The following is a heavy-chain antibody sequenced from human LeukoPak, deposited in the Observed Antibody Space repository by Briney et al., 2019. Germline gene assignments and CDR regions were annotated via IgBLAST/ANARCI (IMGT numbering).Heavy chain of an antibody. CDR1: GGSISSSSYY. V-gene: IGHV4-39*07. J-gene: IGHJ4*02. CDR3: ARWNYYGSGPEKDY. Sequence: PSETLSLTCTVSGGSISSSSYYWGWIRQPPGKGLEWIGSIYYSGSTYYNPSLKSRVTISVDTSKNQFSLKLSSVTAADTAVYYCARWNYYGSGPEKDYWGQGTLVTVSS. D-gene: IGHD3-10*01. CDR2: IYYSGST.